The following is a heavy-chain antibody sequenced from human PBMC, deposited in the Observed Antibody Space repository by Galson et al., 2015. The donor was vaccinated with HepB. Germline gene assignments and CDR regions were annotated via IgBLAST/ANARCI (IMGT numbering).Heavy chain of an antibody. V-gene: IGHV1-18*01. CDR1: GYTFSTYS. J-gene: IGHJ4*02. D-gene: IGHD3-3*01. Sequence: SVKVSCKVSGYTFSTYSIIWVRQAPGQGLEWMGWISPYNRYTNYAQKLQGRVTMTTDTSTSTAYMELRSLRSDDTAVYYCARDRRDFWSGYPTDGIDYWGQGTLVTVSS. CDR3: ARDRRDFWSGYPTDGIDY. CDR2: ISPYNRYT.